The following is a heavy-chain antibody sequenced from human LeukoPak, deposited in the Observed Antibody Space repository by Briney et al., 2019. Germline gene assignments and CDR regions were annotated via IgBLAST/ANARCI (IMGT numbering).Heavy chain of an antibody. V-gene: IGHV4-30-4*01. D-gene: IGHD1-26*01. Sequence: PSETLSLTCTVSGGSISSGDYYWSWIRQPPGKGLEWIGYIYYSGSTYYNPSLKSRVTISVDTSKNQFSLKLSSVTAADTAVYYCARHRLGGSYYFDYWGQGTLVTVSS. CDR2: IYYSGST. CDR1: GGSISSGDYY. CDR3: ARHRLGGSYYFDY. J-gene: IGHJ4*02.